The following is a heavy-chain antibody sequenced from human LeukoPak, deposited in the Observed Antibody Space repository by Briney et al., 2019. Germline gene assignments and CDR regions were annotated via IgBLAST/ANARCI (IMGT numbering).Heavy chain of an antibody. J-gene: IGHJ4*02. V-gene: IGHV4-34*01. D-gene: IGHD2-2*01. CDR3: ARKEGRSEYQPSFDS. CDR2: INYSGTT. Sequence: SETLSLTCAVYGGSFTGYYWSRIRQTPGEGLEWIGEINYSGTTNYNPSLKSRVTISVDTSKNQFSLKLSSMTAADTAVYYCARKEGRSEYQPSFDSWGQGTLVTVSS. CDR1: GGSFTGYY.